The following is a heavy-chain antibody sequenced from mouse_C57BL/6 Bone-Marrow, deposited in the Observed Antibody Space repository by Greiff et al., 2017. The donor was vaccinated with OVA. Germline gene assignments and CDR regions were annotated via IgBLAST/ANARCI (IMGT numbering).Heavy chain of an antibody. CDR1: GYSFTGYY. D-gene: IGHD1-1*01. J-gene: IGHJ2*01. CDR3: ARLSYGRYYFDY. V-gene: IGHV1-42*01. Sequence: EVQLQQSGPELVKPGASVKISCKASGYSFTGYYMNWVKQSPEKSLEWIGEINPSTGGTTYNQKFKAKATLTVDKSSSTAYMQLKSLTSEDSAVYYWARLSYGRYYFDYWGQGTTLTVSS. CDR2: INPSTGGT.